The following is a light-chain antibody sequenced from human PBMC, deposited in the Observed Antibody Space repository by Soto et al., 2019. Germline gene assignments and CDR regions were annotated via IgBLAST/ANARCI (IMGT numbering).Light chain of an antibody. CDR3: QQLFDSPIT. CDR1: QGTSSY. V-gene: IGKV1-9*01. CDR2: GAS. Sequence: DIQLTQSPSFLSASVGDRVTITCRASQGTSSYLAWFQQKPGRAPKLLIYGASTLQSGVPARFSGSGSGTEFTLTISSLQPDDFATYYCQQLFDSPITFGQGTRLEI. J-gene: IGKJ5*01.